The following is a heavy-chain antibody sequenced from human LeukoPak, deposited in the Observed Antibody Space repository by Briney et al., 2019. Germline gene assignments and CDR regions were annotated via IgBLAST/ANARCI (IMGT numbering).Heavy chain of an antibody. V-gene: IGHV4-34*01. CDR2: INHSGST. Sequence: SETLSLTCAVYGGSFSGYYWSWIRQPPGKGLEWIGEINHSGSTNYNPSLKSRVTISVDTSKTQFSLKLSSVTAADTAVYYCARDRTGDYGDSGNWFDPWGQGTLVTVSS. D-gene: IGHD4-17*01. CDR3: ARDRTGDYGDSGNWFDP. J-gene: IGHJ5*02. CDR1: GGSFSGYY.